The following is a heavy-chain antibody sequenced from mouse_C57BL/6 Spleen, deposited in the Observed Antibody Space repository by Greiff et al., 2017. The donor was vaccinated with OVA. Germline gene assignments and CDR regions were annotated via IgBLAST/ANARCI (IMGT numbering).Heavy chain of an antibody. CDR3: ASYGSLFAY. D-gene: IGHD1-1*01. J-gene: IGHJ3*01. V-gene: IGHV1-50*01. CDR2: IDPSDSYT. CDR1: GYTFTSYW. Sequence: VQLQQPGAELVKPGASVKLSCKASGYTFTSYWMQWVKQRPGQDLEWIGEIDPSDSYTNYNQKFKGKATLTVDTSSSTAYMQLSSLTSEDSAVYYCASYGSLFAYWGQGTLVTVSA.